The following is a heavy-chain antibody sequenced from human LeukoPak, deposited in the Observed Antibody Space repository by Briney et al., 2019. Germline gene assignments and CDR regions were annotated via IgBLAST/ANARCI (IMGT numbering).Heavy chain of an antibody. Sequence: SETLSLTCTVSGGSFTDYYWGWIRQPPGKGLEWIGSIYYRGNTFYNPSLRNRVSISIDTSKGRFSLNLNSVTAADTAVYYCARGIPAAISNYYYYYMDVWGKGTTVTVSS. V-gene: IGHV4-39*07. CDR2: IYYRGNT. CDR3: ARGIPAAISNYYYYYMDV. CDR1: GGSFTDYY. D-gene: IGHD2-2*02. J-gene: IGHJ6*03.